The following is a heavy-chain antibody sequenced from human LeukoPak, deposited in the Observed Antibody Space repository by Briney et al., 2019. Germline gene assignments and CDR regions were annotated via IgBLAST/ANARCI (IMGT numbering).Heavy chain of an antibody. V-gene: IGHV3-23*01. CDR2: IRTGGGST. CDR1: GFAFSSQA. Sequence: GGSLTLSCAASGFAFSSQAMGWVRQAPGKGLEWVSAIRTGGGSTYYADSVKGRFTISRDNSTNTLFLQMNSLRAEDTAVYYCAKDARRTSGWYFFDYWGQATLVTVSS. D-gene: IGHD6-19*01. J-gene: IGHJ4*02. CDR3: AKDARRTSGWYFFDY.